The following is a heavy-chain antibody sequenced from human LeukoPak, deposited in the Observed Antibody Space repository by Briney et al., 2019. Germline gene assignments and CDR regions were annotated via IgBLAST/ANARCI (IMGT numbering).Heavy chain of an antibody. Sequence: SVKVSCKASGGTFSSYTISWVRQAPGQGLEWMGRIIPILGIANDAQKFQGRVTITADKSTSTAYMELSSLRSEETAVYYCARGLPGRLRLGELSLRYYFDYWGQGTLVTVSS. V-gene: IGHV1-69*02. CDR3: ARGLPGRLRLGELSLRYYFDY. J-gene: IGHJ4*02. CDR2: IIPILGIA. D-gene: IGHD3-16*02. CDR1: GGTFSSYT.